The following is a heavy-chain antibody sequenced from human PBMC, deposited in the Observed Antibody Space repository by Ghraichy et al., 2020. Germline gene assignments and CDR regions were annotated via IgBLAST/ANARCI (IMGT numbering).Heavy chain of an antibody. D-gene: IGHD2-15*01. J-gene: IGHJ6*02. CDR1: GGSFSGYY. CDR3: ARGYVGYCSGGSCYRVSHYNYYGMDG. Sequence: SETLSLTCAVYGGSFSGYYWSWIRQPPGKGLEWIGEINHSGSTNYNPSLKSRVTISVDTSKNQFSLKLSSVTAADTAVYYCARGYVGYCSGGSCYRVSHYNYYGMDGWGQGTTVTVSS. V-gene: IGHV4-34*01. CDR2: INHSGST.